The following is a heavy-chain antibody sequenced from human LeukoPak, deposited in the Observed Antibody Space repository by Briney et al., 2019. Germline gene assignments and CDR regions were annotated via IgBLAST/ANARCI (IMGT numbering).Heavy chain of an antibody. J-gene: IGHJ5*02. CDR1: GFTFSSYW. CDR3: ARGGSVVVPAAMHSFDP. V-gene: IGHV3-7*01. D-gene: IGHD2-2*01. CDR2: IKQDGSEK. Sequence: GGSLRLSCAASGFTFSSYWMSWVRQAPGKGLEWVANIKQDGSEKYYVDSVEGRFTISRDNAKNSLYLQMNSLRAEDTAVYYCARGGSVVVPAAMHSFDPWGQGTLVTVSS.